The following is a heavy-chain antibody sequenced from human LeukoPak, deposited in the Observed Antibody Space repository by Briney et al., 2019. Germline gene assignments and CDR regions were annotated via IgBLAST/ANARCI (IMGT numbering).Heavy chain of an antibody. Sequence: SETLSLTCAVYGGSFSGYYWSWIRQPPGKGLEWIGEINHSGSTNYNPSLKSRVTIPVDTSKNQFSLKLSSVTAADTAVYYCARQIRYYDSSGSPHFDYWGQGTLVTVSS. V-gene: IGHV4-34*01. CDR2: INHSGST. CDR1: GGSFSGYY. CDR3: ARQIRYYDSSGSPHFDY. J-gene: IGHJ4*02. D-gene: IGHD3-22*01.